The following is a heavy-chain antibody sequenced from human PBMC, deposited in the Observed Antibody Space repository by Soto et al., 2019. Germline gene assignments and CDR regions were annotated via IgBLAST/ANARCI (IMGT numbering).Heavy chain of an antibody. CDR2: IYYSGST. V-gene: IGHV4-59*01. CDR1: GGSISSYY. CDR3: ARINCLHRTFFDY. D-gene: IGHD1-20*01. J-gene: IGHJ4*02. Sequence: QVQLQESGPGLVKPSETLSLTCTVSGGSISSYYWSWIRQPPGKGLEWIGYIYYSGSTNYNPSLKSRVTISVDTSKNQFSLKLSSVTAADTAVYYCARINCLHRTFFDYWGQGTLVTVSS.